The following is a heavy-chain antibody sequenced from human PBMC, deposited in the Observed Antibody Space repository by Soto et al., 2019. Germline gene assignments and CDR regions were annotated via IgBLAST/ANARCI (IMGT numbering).Heavy chain of an antibody. J-gene: IGHJ4*02. D-gene: IGHD3-16*01. CDR1: GSSISTFW. V-gene: IGHV3-7*01. Sequence: EVQLVESGGGLVQPGGSLRLSCAVSGSSISTFWMSWVRQVPGKGLECVANIKADGNEKYYVDSVRGRFTISRDNAKNSLYLETNRLTVEGNAGYYFRIGHYSDSWGQGTLVTVS. CDR3: RIGHYSDS. CDR2: IKADGNEK.